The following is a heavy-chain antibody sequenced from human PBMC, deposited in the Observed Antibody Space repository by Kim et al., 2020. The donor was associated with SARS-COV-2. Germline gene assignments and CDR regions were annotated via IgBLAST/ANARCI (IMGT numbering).Heavy chain of an antibody. CDR2: IYPGDSDT. CDR1: GYSFTSYW. CDR3: ARLCDAARPYYYYGMDV. D-gene: IGHD6-6*01. J-gene: IGHJ6*02. V-gene: IGHV5-51*01. Sequence: GESLKISCKGSGYSFTSYWIGWVRQMPGKGPEWMGIIYPGDSDTRYSPSFQGQVTISADKSISTAYLQWSSLKASDTAMYYCARLCDAARPYYYYGMDVWGQGSTVTVSS.